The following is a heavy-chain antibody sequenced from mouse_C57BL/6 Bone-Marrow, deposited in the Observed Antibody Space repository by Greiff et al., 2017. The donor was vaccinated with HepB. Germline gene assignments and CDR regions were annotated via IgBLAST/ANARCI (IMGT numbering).Heavy chain of an antibody. CDR2: IWRGGST. J-gene: IGHJ4*01. Sequence: VKLMESGPGLVQPSQSLSITCTVSGFSLTSYGVHWVRQSPGKGLEWLGVIWRGGSTDYNAAFMSRLSITKDNSKSQVFFKMNSLQADDTAIYYCSGYYGDYYYAMDYWGQGTSVTVSS. CDR1: GFSLTSYG. D-gene: IGHD2-3*01. CDR3: SGYYGDYYYAMDY. V-gene: IGHV2-5*01.